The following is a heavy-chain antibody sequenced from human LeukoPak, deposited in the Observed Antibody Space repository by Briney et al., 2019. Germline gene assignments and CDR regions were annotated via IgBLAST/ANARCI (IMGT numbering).Heavy chain of an antibody. J-gene: IGHJ6*03. Sequence: SETLSLTCTVSGGSISSGGYYWSWIRQPPGKGLEWIVYIYHSGSTYYNPSLKSRVTISVDRSKNQFSLKLSSVTAADTAVYYCASFRFGVVTPHYYYMDVWGKGTTVTVSS. CDR1: GGSISSGGYY. CDR2: IYHSGST. CDR3: ASFRFGVVTPHYYYMDV. V-gene: IGHV4-30-2*01. D-gene: IGHD3-3*01.